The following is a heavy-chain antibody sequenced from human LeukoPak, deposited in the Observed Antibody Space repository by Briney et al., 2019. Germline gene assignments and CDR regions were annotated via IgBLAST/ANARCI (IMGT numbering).Heavy chain of an antibody. CDR3: ARVSSYGSGYEEIDY. CDR2: INANTGNP. D-gene: IGHD3-22*01. CDR1: GYMFTSYT. J-gene: IGHJ4*02. V-gene: IGHV7-4-1*02. Sequence: ASVKVSCTGSGYMFTSYTISWVRQAPGQGLEWMGWINANTGNPTYAQGFTGRFVFSLDTSVSTAYLQISSLKAEDTAVYYCARVSSYGSGYEEIDYWGQGTLVTVSS.